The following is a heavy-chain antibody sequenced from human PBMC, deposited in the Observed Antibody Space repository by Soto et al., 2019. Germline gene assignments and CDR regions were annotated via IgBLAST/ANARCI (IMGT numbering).Heavy chain of an antibody. V-gene: IGHV3-48*02. CDR2: ISSSSSTI. CDR1: GFTFSSYS. Sequence: EVQLVESGGGLVQPGGSLRLSCAASGFTFSSYSMNWVRQAPGKGLEWVSYISSSSSTIYYADSVKGRFTISRDNAKNSLYLQMNSLRDEDTAVYYCARDIAARPSNWFHPWGQGTLVTVSS. J-gene: IGHJ5*02. D-gene: IGHD6-6*01. CDR3: ARDIAARPSNWFHP.